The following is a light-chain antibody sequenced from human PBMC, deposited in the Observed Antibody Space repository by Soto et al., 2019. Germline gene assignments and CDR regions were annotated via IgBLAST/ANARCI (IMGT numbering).Light chain of an antibody. CDR2: DAS. J-gene: IGKJ5*01. CDR1: LSVSSY. Sequence: VVTQSPPTLSLSPGERATLSCRTSLSVSSYLAWYQQKPGQAPRLLIYDASNRATSIPARFTGSGSGTDFNLTISTLEPEDFAVYYCQQRQYWPPITFGQGTRLEIK. V-gene: IGKV3-11*01. CDR3: QQRQYWPPIT.